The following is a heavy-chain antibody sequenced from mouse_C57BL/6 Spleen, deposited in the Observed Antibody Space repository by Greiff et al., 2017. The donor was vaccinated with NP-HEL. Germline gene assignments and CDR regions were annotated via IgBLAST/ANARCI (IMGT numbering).Heavy chain of an antibody. CDR1: GYSITSGYY. CDR2: ISYDGSN. V-gene: IGHV3-6*01. CDR3: ARGSTMVTYYCDY. J-gene: IGHJ2*01. D-gene: IGHD2-2*01. Sequence: EVKLQESGPGLVKPSQSLSLTCSVTGYSITSGYYWNWIRQFPGNKLEWMGYISYDGSNNYNPSLKNRISITRDTSKNQFFLNLNSVTTEDTATYYCARGSTMVTYYCDYWGQGTTLTVAS.